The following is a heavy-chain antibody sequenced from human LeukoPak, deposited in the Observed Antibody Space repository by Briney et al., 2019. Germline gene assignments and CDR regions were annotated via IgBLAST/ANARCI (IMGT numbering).Heavy chain of an antibody. CDR2: TYHSGST. J-gene: IGHJ4*02. CDR3: AREGTVFFDFDY. Sequence: PSETLSLTCTVSGGSISSGGYYWSWIRQPPGKGLEWIGMTYHSGSTYYNPSLKSRVTISLDTSKNQFSLRLSSVTAADTAVYYCAREGTVFFDFDYWGQGTLVTVSS. D-gene: IGHD3-3*01. V-gene: IGHV4-30-2*01. CDR1: GGSISSGGYY.